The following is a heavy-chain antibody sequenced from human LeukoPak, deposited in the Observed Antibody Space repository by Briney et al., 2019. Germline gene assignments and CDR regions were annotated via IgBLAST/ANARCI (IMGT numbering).Heavy chain of an antibody. CDR3: ARAEPGLFDY. V-gene: IGHV3-33*01. J-gene: IGHJ4*02. CDR2: IYSDGRNA. CDR1: GFTFSRCG. Sequence: GGSLRLSCVASGFTFSRCGMHWFRQAPGKGLEWLAVIYSDGRNAYYADSVEGRFTISRDNSKNTLYLQMNSLRAEDTAVYYCARAEPGLFDYWGLGTLVTVSS.